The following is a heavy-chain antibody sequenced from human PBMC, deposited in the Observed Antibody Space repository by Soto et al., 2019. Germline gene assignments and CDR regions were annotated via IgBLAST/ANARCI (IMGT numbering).Heavy chain of an antibody. CDR3: ANSSASTLTYYYSGMDV. Sequence: GGYLRLSCTASGFTFSSCAMSWVRHAPGKGLEWVSFITGSGDSPYYADSVKGRFTISRDNTKNTLSLQMNSLRAEDTAVYYCANSSASTLTYYYSGMDVWGQGTTVTVSS. J-gene: IGHJ6*02. V-gene: IGHV3-23*01. CDR2: ITGSGDSP. D-gene: IGHD3-10*01. CDR1: GFTFSSCA.